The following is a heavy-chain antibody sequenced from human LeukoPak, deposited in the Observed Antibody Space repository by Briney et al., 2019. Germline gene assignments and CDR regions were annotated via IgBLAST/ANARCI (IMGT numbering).Heavy chain of an antibody. CDR3: ARGPTLTTDY. CDR1: SGSVNNYY. Sequence: SETLSLTCTVSSGSVNNYYWNWIRQSPGKGLEWIGYISSSGTTNYNPSLKSRVTMSVDTSKNQFSLKLSSVTAADMAVYYCARGPTLTTDYWGQGTLVTVSS. J-gene: IGHJ4*02. D-gene: IGHD1-1*01. V-gene: IGHV4-59*02. CDR2: ISSSGTT.